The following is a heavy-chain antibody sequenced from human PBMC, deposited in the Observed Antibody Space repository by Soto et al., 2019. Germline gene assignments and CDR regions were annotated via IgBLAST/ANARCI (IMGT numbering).Heavy chain of an antibody. Sequence: SDTLSLTCTVSGDFLSSYYWSWTRQSPGKGLEWIGSIYDTGRTNYNPSLESRVTISVDRSKNQFSLKLTSVTAADRAVYYCARDRGGTFHLWAQGTLVTVSS. CDR3: ARDRGGTFHL. CDR2: IYDTGRT. CDR1: GDFLSSYY. J-gene: IGHJ1*01. V-gene: IGHV4-59*01. D-gene: IGHD1-26*01.